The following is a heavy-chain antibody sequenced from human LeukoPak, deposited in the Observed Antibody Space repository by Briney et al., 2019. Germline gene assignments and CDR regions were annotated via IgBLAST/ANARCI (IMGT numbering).Heavy chain of an antibody. V-gene: IGHV3-21*01. Sequence: PGGSLRLSCAASGFTFSSFSMIWVRQAPGKGLEWVSSISSSSSDMYYADSVKGRFTISRDNAKNSLYLQMNSLRADDTAIYYCARGDSNGYYYFDQWGQGTLVTVSS. J-gene: IGHJ4*02. CDR3: ARGDSNGYYYFDQ. CDR1: GFTFSSFS. CDR2: ISSSSSDM. D-gene: IGHD3-22*01.